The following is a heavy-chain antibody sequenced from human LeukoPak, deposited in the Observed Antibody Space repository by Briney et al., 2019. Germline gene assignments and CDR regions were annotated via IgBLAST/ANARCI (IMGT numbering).Heavy chain of an antibody. CDR1: GFTFSSYA. J-gene: IGHJ4*02. CDR2: ISYDGSNK. V-gene: IGHV3-30-3*01. D-gene: IGHD6-13*01. Sequence: RSLRLSCAASGFTFSSYAMHWVRQAPGKGLEWVAVISYDGSNKYYADSVKGRFTISRDTSKNTLYLQMNSLRAEDPAVYYCAREHSSSWTFDYWGQGTLVTVSS. CDR3: AREHSSSWTFDY.